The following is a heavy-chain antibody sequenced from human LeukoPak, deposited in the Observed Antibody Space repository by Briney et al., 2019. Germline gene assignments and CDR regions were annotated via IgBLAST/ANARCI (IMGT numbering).Heavy chain of an antibody. CDR3: ARIDGDYFDY. J-gene: IGHJ4*02. V-gene: IGHV4-59*08. CDR2: IYYSGST. Sequence: SETLSLTCTVSGGSISSYYWSWIRQPPGKGLEWIGYIYYSGSTYYNPSLKSRVTISVDTSKNQFSLKLSSVTAADTAVYYCARIDGDYFDYWGQGTLVTVSS. CDR1: GGSISSYY. D-gene: IGHD4-17*01.